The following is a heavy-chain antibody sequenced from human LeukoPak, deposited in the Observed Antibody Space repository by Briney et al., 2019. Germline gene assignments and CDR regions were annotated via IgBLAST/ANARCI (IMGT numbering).Heavy chain of an antibody. CDR3: ARESGAPPLRGLDI. D-gene: IGHD4-17*01. V-gene: IGHV3-11*06. CDR2: ISSGSTYT. Sequence: PGGSLRLFCAASGFAFNDYYMTWIRQAPGKGLEWVSYISSGSTYTNYGDAVKGRFIISRDNAKNSLYLQVNSLRAEDTAVYYCARESGAPPLRGLDIWGQGTMVTVSS. J-gene: IGHJ3*02. CDR1: GFAFNDYY.